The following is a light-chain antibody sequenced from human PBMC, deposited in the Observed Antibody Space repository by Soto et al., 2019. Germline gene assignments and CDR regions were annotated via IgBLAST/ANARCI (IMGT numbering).Light chain of an antibody. J-gene: IGKJ1*01. V-gene: IGKV1-5*03. CDR2: KAS. CDR3: QHYNRYSEA. CDR1: QTISSW. Sequence: DIQMTHSPSTLSASVGDRVTITCRASQTISSWLAWYQQKPGKAPKLLIYKASTLKSGVPSRFSGSGSGTEFALTISSRQPDDFATYHCQHYNRYSEAFGPGTKVDIK.